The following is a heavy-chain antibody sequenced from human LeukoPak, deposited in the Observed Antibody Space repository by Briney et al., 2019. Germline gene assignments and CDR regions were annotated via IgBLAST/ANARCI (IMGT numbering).Heavy chain of an antibody. CDR3: ARDFYGSINWFDP. V-gene: IGHV1-2*02. Sequence: GASVKVSCKASGYTFTDYYMHWVRQAPGQGLEWMGWINPNSGGTNYAQKFQGRVTMTRDTSISTAYMELSRLRSDDTAVYYCARDFYGSINWFDPWGQGTLVTVSS. CDR1: GYTFTDYY. CDR2: INPNSGGT. D-gene: IGHD3-16*01. J-gene: IGHJ5*02.